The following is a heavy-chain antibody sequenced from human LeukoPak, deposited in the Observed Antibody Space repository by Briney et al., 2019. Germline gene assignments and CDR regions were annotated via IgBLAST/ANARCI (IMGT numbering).Heavy chain of an antibody. V-gene: IGHV3-23*01. CDR3: AKDRGRRDGYNLNYFDY. J-gene: IGHJ4*02. D-gene: IGHD5-24*01. Sequence: PGGSLRLSCAASGFTFSSYAMSWVRQAPGKGLEWVSTISDRGDTTYYADSVKGRFTFSRDISKNTLVLQMNSLRAEDTAVYYCAKDRGRRDGYNLNYFDYWGQGTLVTVSS. CDR1: GFTFSSYA. CDR2: ISDRGDTT.